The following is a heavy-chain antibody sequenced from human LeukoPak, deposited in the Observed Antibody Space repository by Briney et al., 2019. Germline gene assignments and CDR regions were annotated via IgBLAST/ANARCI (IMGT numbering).Heavy chain of an antibody. J-gene: IGHJ6*02. D-gene: IGHD4-17*01. Sequence: PSETLSLTCSVSGGSISSYYWSWIRQPPGKGLEWIGYIYYSGSTNYNPSLKSRVTISVDTSKNQFSLKLSSVTAADTAVYYCARAVTTRSYYYGMDVWGQGTTVTVSS. V-gene: IGHV4-59*01. CDR2: IYYSGST. CDR3: ARAVTTRSYYYGMDV. CDR1: GGSISSYY.